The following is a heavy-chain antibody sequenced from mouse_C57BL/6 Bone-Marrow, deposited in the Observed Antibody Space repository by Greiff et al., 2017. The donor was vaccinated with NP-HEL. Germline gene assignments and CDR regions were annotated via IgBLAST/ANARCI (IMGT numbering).Heavy chain of an antibody. CDR1: GYTFTSYG. D-gene: IGHD1-2*01. Sequence: QVHVKQSGAELARPGASVKLSCKASGYTFTSYGISWVKQRTGQGLEWIGEIYPRSGNTYYNEKFKGKATLTADKSSSTAYMELRSLTSEDSAVYFCARDGGFAYWGQGTLVTVSA. V-gene: IGHV1-81*01. CDR3: ARDGGFAY. CDR2: IYPRSGNT. J-gene: IGHJ3*01.